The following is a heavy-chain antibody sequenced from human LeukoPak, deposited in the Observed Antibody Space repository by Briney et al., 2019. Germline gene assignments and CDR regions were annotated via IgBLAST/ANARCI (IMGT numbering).Heavy chain of an antibody. D-gene: IGHD4-11*01. Sequence: SETLSLTCAVSGDSISSSKWWSWVRQPPGKGLEWIGEIYHSGSTNYNPSLKSRVTISVDKSKNQFSLKLSSVTAADTAVYYCASVTTHGVSHYEYKYWGQGTLVTVSS. CDR3: ASVTTHGVSHYEYKY. CDR1: GDSISSSKW. J-gene: IGHJ4*02. V-gene: IGHV4-4*02. CDR2: IYHSGST.